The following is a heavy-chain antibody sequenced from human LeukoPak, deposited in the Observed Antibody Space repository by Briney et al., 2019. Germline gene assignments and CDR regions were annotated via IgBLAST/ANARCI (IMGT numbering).Heavy chain of an antibody. CDR3: ARSIGLVSYYYGSGSIKPHFDY. CDR1: GFTFSSYS. Sequence: GGSLRLSCAASGFTFSSYSMNWVRQAPGKGLEWVSSISSSSSYIYYADSVKGRFTISRDNAKNSLYLQMNSLRAEDTAVYYCARSIGLVSYYYGSGSIKPHFDYWGQGTLVTVSS. D-gene: IGHD3-10*01. J-gene: IGHJ4*02. V-gene: IGHV3-21*04. CDR2: ISSSSSYI.